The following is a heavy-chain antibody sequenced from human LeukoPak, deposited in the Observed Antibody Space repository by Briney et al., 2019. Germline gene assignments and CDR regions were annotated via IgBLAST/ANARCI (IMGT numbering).Heavy chain of an antibody. V-gene: IGHV4-34*01. J-gene: IGHJ4*02. CDR2: INHSGST. CDR3: ARGPQITMVRGVIISPFDY. D-gene: IGHD3-10*01. Sequence: SETLSLTCAVYGGSFSGYYWSWIRQPPGKGLEWIGEINHSGSTNYNPSLKSRVTISADTSKNQFSLKLSSVTAADTAVYYCARGPQITMVRGVIISPFDYWGQGTLVTVSS. CDR1: GGSFSGYY.